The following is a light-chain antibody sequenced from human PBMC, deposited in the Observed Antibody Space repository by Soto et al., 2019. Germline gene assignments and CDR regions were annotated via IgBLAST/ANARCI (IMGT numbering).Light chain of an antibody. J-gene: IGKJ1*01. CDR2: GAS. V-gene: IGKV3-20*01. CDR1: QSVSSSF. CDR3: QQYGRSPPWT. Sequence: EIVVTQSPGTLSLSPGERATLSCRASQSVSSSFLAWYQQKPGQAPRLLIYGASSRATGIPDRFSGSGSGTDFTLTISRLGPEDFAVYYCQQYGRSPPWTFGQGTKVELK.